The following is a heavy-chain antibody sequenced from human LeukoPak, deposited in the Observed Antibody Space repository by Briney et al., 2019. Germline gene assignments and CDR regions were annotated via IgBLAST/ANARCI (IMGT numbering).Heavy chain of an antibody. CDR2: IKSDGTSA. CDR3: GILPPGY. Sequence: PGGSLRLSCAASTSTGLVWMDWVRKAPGKGLVWVARIKSDGTSANYADSVRGRFTISRDDAKNTLYLLMNSLGAEDTAVYYCGILPPGYWGQGTQVTVS. J-gene: IGHJ4*02. CDR1: TSTGLVW. V-gene: IGHV3-74*01. D-gene: IGHD2-8*02.